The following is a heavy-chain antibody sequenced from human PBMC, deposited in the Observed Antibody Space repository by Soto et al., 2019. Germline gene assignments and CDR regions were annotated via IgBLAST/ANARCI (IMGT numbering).Heavy chain of an antibody. CDR2: IYYSGST. D-gene: IGHD3-9*01. CDR3: ARLYRYFDWLPPKAYGMDV. CDR1: GGSISSSSYY. Sequence: SETLSLTCTVSGGSISSSSYYWGWIRQPPGKGLEWIGSIYYSGSTYYNQSLKNRVTISVDTSKNQFSLKLISVTAADTAVYYCARLYRYFDWLPPKAYGMDVWGQGTTVT. V-gene: IGHV4-39*01. J-gene: IGHJ6*02.